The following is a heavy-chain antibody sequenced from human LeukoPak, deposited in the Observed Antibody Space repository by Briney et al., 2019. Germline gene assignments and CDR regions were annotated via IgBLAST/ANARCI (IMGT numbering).Heavy chain of an antibody. D-gene: IGHD3-9*01. J-gene: IGHJ4*02. CDR2: INPSGGST. Sequence: ASVKVSCKASGYTFTSYYMHWVRQAPGQGLEWMGIINPSGGSTSYAQKFQGRVTMTRDTSTSTVYMELSRLRSEDTAVYYCAREVYYDILTGYNGPFDYWGQGTLVTVSS. V-gene: IGHV1-46*01. CDR3: AREVYYDILTGYNGPFDY. CDR1: GYTFTSYY.